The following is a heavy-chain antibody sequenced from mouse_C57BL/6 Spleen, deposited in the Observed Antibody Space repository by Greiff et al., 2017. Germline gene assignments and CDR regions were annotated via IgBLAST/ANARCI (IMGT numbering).Heavy chain of an antibody. CDR2: IHPNSGST. D-gene: IGHD2-14*01. CDR3: ARTQYDGDWYFDV. J-gene: IGHJ1*03. CDR1: GYTFTSYW. V-gene: IGHV1-64*01. Sequence: VQLQQPGAELVKPGASVKLSCKASGYTFTSYWMHWVKQRPGQGLEWIGMIHPNSGSTNYNEKFKSKATLTVDKSSSTAYMQLSSLTSEDSAVYYCARTQYDGDWYFDVWGTGTTVTVSS.